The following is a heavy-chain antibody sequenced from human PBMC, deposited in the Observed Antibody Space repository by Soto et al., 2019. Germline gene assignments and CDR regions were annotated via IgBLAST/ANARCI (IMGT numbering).Heavy chain of an antibody. CDR2: ISAYNGNT. CDR3: ARGTSQYSTSSYTSLRYYFDY. D-gene: IGHD6-13*01. J-gene: IGHJ4*02. CDR1: GYTFTSYG. Sequence: GASVKVSCKASGYTFTSYGISWVRQAPGQGLEWMGWISAYNGNTNYAQKLQGRVTMTTDTSTSTAYMELRSLRSDDTAVYYCARGTSQYSTSSYTSLRYYFDYWGQGTLVTVSS. V-gene: IGHV1-18*01.